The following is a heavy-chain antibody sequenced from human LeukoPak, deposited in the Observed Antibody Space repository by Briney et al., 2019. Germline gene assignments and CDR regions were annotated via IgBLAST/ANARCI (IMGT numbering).Heavy chain of an antibody. CDR2: TYYRSKWYN. CDR3: ARRTPYYYMDV. Sequence: SQTLSLTCAISGDSVSNNSAAWSWIRQSPSRDLEWLGKTYYRSKWYNDYALSVKSRITINPDTSKNQFSLQLNSVTPEDTAVYYCARRTPYYYMDVWGKGTTVTVSS. J-gene: IGHJ6*03. CDR1: GDSVSNNSAA. V-gene: IGHV6-1*01.